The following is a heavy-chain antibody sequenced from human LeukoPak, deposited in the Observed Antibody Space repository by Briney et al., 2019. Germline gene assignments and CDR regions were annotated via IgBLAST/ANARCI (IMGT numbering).Heavy chain of an antibody. V-gene: IGHV4-39*01. CDR2: IYYSGST. D-gene: IGHD2-2*01. Sequence: PSETLSLTCTVSGGSISSSSYYWGWIRQPPGKGLEWIGSIYYSGSTYYNPSLKSRVTISVDTSKNQFSLKLSSVTAADTAVYYCATGIVVVPAAPNPPRGYYFDYWGQGTLVTVSS. J-gene: IGHJ4*02. CDR3: ATGIVVVPAAPNPPRGYYFDY. CDR1: GGSISSSSYY.